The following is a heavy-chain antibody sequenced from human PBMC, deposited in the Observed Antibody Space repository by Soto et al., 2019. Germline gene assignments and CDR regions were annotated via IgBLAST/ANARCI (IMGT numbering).Heavy chain of an antibody. CDR2: ISSSGGRT. CDR3: AKGGGDYGSGSYPFWY. V-gene: IGHV3-23*01. J-gene: IGHJ4*02. D-gene: IGHD3-10*01. CDR1: RFTFSSYA. Sequence: EVQLLESGGGLVQPGGSLRLSCAASRFTFSSYAMSWVRQAPGKGLEWVSGISSSGGRTYYADSVKGRFTISRDNSKNTLYLQMNSLRAEDTAVYYCAKGGGDYGSGSYPFWYWGQGTLVTVSS.